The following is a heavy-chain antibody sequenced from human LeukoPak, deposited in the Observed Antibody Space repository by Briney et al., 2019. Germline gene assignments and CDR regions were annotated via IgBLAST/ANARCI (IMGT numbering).Heavy chain of an antibody. D-gene: IGHD5-18*01. V-gene: IGHV3-48*04. Sequence: GGSLRLSCAASGFTFSSYSMNWVRQAPGKGLEWVSYISSSSSTIYYADSVKGRFTISRDNAKNSLYLQMNSLRAEDTAVYYCARMVDTAMEIDAFDIWGQGTMVTVSS. CDR1: GFTFSSYS. CDR3: ARMVDTAMEIDAFDI. CDR2: ISSSSSTI. J-gene: IGHJ3*02.